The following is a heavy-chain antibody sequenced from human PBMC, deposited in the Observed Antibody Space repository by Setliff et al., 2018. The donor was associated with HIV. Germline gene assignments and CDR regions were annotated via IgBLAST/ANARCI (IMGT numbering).Heavy chain of an antibody. D-gene: IGHD3-10*01. CDR3: AADLPSRGGGEFDY. CDR1: GFTFRDAW. J-gene: IGHJ4*02. CDR2: IKNTGAT. Sequence: GGSLRLSCAASGFTFRDAWMSWVRQAPGKGLEWIGLIKNTGATQFAAPGKDRFTISRDVSKTTVYLQMSSLKTEDTALYFCAADLPSRGGGEFDYWGQGTQVTVSA. V-gene: IGHV3-15*01.